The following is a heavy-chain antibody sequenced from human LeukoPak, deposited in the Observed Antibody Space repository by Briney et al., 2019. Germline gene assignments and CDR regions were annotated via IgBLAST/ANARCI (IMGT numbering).Heavy chain of an antibody. Sequence: ASVKVSCKASGYTFTSYGISWVRQAPGQGLEWMGWISAYNGNTNYAQKLRGRVTMTTDTSTSTAYMELRSLRSDDTAVYYCARVRGKLDYDILTGPNWFDPWGQGTLVTVSS. D-gene: IGHD3-9*01. CDR1: GYTFTSYG. CDR2: ISAYNGNT. J-gene: IGHJ5*02. V-gene: IGHV1-18*04. CDR3: ARVRGKLDYDILTGPNWFDP.